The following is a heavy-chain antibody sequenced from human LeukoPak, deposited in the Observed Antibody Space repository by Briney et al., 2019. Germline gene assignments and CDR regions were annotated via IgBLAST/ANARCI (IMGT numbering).Heavy chain of an antibody. Sequence: GGSLRLSCAASGFTFSSYEMNWVRRAPGKGLEWVSYISSSGSTIYYADSVKGRFTISRDNAKNSLYLQMNSLRAEDTAVYYCARLSGIAAAGDYWGQGTLVTVSS. CDR2: ISSSGSTI. V-gene: IGHV3-48*03. CDR3: ARLSGIAAAGDY. D-gene: IGHD6-13*01. CDR1: GFTFSSYE. J-gene: IGHJ4*02.